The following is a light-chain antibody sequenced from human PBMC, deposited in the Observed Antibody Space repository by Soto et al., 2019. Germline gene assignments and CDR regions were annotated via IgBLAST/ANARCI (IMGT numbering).Light chain of an antibody. CDR3: QQYGSSPYT. J-gene: IGKJ2*01. V-gene: IGKV3-20*01. Sequence: EIVLTQSPGTLSLSLGERATLSCRASQSVSSTYLAWYQQKPGQAPRLLIYGASSVAPGIPDRFSGSGSGTDFILTINRLEPEDFAVYYCQQYGSSPYTFGQGTTLEIK. CDR1: QSVSSTY. CDR2: GAS.